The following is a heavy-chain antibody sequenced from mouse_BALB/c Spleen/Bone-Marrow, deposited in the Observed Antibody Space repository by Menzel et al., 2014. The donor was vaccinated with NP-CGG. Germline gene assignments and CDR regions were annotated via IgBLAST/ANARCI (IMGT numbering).Heavy chain of an antibody. CDR2: FYPFSGSS. CDR3: TRSPITTVVAETMDC. Sequence: LQQSGSELVRPGTSVKLSCKASGYTFTSYWMHWVKQRPGQGLEWIGNFYPFSGSSNYDEKFKSKATLTVDTSSSTAYMQLSSLTSEDSAVYYCTRSPITTVVAETMDCWGQGASVTVSS. V-gene: IGHV1S22*01. D-gene: IGHD1-1*01. CDR1: GYTFTSYW. J-gene: IGHJ4*01.